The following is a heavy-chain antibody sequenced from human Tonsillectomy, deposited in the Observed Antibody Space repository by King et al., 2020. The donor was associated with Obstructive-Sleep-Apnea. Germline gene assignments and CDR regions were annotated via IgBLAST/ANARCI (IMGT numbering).Heavy chain of an antibody. CDR2: IDPSDSYT. Sequence: DVQLVESGAEVKKPGESLRISCKGSGYSFTNYWINWVRQMPGKGLEWMGRIDPSDSYTKYSPSFQGHVSISADKSITTAYLQWSSLKASDTARYYCARLLLDSSSSPGINYYSYLGMDVWGQGTTVTVSS. D-gene: IGHD6-6*01. CDR1: GYSFTNYW. V-gene: IGHV5-10-1*03. J-gene: IGHJ6*02. CDR3: ARLLLDSSSSPGINYYSYLGMDV.